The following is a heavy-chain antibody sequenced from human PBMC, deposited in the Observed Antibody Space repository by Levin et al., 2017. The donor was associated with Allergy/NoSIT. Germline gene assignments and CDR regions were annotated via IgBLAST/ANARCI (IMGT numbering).Heavy chain of an antibody. Sequence: SGGSLRLSCAASGFTFSSYAMSWVRQAPGKGLEWVSAISGSGGSTYYADSVKGRFTISRDNSKNTLYLQMNSLRAEDTAVYYCAKAWRQVAGTRSGAFDIWGQGTMVTVSS. CDR2: ISGSGGST. J-gene: IGHJ3*02. CDR3: AKAWRQVAGTRSGAFDI. V-gene: IGHV3-23*01. D-gene: IGHD6-19*01. CDR1: GFTFSSYA.